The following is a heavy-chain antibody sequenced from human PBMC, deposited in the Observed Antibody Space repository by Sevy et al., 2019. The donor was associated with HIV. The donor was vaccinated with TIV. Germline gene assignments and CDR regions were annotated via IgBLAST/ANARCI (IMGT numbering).Heavy chain of an antibody. CDR2: ISNSGTNT. V-gene: IGHV3-23*01. CDR3: ATDVGPIMFDY. J-gene: IGHJ4*02. D-gene: IGHD1-26*01. CDR1: GFTFSNYA. Sequence: GGSLRLSCPVSGFTFSNYAMSWVRQAPGRGLEWVSTISNSGTNTHYADSVKGRFTISRYNSKNTLYLEMNSLRAEDTAIYYCATDVGPIMFDYWGQGTLVTVSS.